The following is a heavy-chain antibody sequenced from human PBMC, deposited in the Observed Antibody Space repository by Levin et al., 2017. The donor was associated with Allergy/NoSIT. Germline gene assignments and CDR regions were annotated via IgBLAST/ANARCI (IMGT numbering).Heavy chain of an antibody. CDR3: AKKGGAYYYGSGSYYAA. CDR2: ISGSGGNT. J-gene: IGHJ3*01. D-gene: IGHD3-10*01. Sequence: SGGSLRLSCAASGFTFSSYAMSWVRQGPGKGLEWVSAISGSGGNTYYADSVKGRFTISRDNSENTLYLQMNSLRAEDTAIYYCAKKGGAYYYGSGSYYAAWGQGTMVTVSS. CDR1: GFTFSSYA. V-gene: IGHV3-23*01.